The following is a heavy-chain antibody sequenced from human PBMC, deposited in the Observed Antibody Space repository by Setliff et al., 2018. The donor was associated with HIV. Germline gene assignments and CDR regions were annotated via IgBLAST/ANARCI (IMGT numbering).Heavy chain of an antibody. Sequence: GSLRLSCAAPGFTFSDYPMHWVRQTPGKGLEWVAVIWHDGSDKYYVDAVKGRFSISRDYSKSTLSLQMNSLRGEDTAVYYCARALYSGGWSGGWYGMDIWGKGTTVTVSS. V-gene: IGHV3-33*08. CDR3: ARALYSGGWSGGWYGMDI. J-gene: IGHJ6*04. CDR1: GFTFSDYP. D-gene: IGHD6-19*01. CDR2: IWHDGSDK.